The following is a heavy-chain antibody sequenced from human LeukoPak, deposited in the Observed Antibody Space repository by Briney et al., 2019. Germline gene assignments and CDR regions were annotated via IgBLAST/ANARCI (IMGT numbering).Heavy chain of an antibody. CDR1: GFTFSSYE. D-gene: IGHD4-17*01. J-gene: IGHJ4*02. CDR3: ARGHTYGDLDY. CDR2: ISGSGSTI. Sequence: GGSLRLSCAASGFTFSSYEMNWVRQAPGKGLEWVSYISGSGSTIYYADSVKGRFTISRDNAKNSLYLQMNSLRAEDTAVYYCARGHTYGDLDYWGQGTLVTVSS. V-gene: IGHV3-48*03.